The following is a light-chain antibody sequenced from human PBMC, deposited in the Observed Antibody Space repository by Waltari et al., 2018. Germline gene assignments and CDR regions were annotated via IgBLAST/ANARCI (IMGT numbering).Light chain of an antibody. J-gene: IGKJ4*01. V-gene: IGKV3-20*01. CDR2: GAS. CDR1: QSVSSNY. Sequence: EIVLTQSPGTLSLSPGERATLSCRASQSVSSNYLAWYQQKPGQAPGLLIYGASSRAKDIPERFSGSGSGTDFTLTISRLEPKDFAVYYCQQYGRSRPTFGGGTKVEI. CDR3: QQYGRSRPT.